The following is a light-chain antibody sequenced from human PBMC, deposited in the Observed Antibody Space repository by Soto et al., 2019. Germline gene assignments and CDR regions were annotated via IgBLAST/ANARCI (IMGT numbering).Light chain of an antibody. CDR1: QGIRSW. CDR3: QQYDNLPLT. V-gene: IGKV1-33*01. J-gene: IGKJ4*01. CDR2: DAS. Sequence: DIQMTQSPSSLSASVGDRVTITCRASQGIRSWLAWYQQTPGRAPKPLIYDASNLETGVPSRFSGSGSGTDFTFTISSLQPEDIATYYCQQYDNLPLTFGGGTKVDIK.